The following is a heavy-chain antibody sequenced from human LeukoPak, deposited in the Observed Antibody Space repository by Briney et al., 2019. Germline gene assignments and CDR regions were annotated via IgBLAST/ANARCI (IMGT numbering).Heavy chain of an antibody. V-gene: IGHV4-34*01. CDR2: INHSGSA. CDR1: GGSFSGYY. J-gene: IGHJ4*02. Sequence: PSETLSLTCAAYGGSFSGYYWSWIRQPPGKGLEWIGEINHSGSANYNPSLKSRVTISLDTSKNQFSLKLSSVTAADTAVYYCARGQGTVTTHWGQGTLVTVSS. CDR3: ARGQGTVTTH. D-gene: IGHD4-17*01.